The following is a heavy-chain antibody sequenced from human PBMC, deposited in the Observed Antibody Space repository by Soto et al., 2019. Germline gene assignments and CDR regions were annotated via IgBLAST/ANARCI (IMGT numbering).Heavy chain of an antibody. Sequence: EVQLVESGGGLIQPGGSLRLSCAASGFTFSSNDMNWVRQAPGKGLAWGSLIYSGGSTYYADSVKGRFTISRDNSKNTLYLQMSSLRAEDTAVYYCATRPLLPGAPWGQGTMVTVSS. D-gene: IGHD3-22*01. V-gene: IGHV3-53*01. J-gene: IGHJ3*01. CDR3: ATRPLLPGAP. CDR2: IYSGGST. CDR1: GFTFSSND.